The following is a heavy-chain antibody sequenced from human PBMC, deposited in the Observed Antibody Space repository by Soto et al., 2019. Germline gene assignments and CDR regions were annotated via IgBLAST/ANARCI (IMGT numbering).Heavy chain of an antibody. V-gene: IGHV1-18*01. CDR3: ARDISYDFWSGYLELNLFDP. D-gene: IGHD3-3*01. CDR2: ISAYNGNT. Sequence: GASVKVSCKASGYTFTSYGISWVRQAPGQGLEWMGWISAYNGNTNYAQKLQGRVTMTTDTSTSTAYMELRSLRSDDTAVYYCARDISYDFWSGYLELNLFDPWGQGTLVTVSS. J-gene: IGHJ5*02. CDR1: GYTFTSYG.